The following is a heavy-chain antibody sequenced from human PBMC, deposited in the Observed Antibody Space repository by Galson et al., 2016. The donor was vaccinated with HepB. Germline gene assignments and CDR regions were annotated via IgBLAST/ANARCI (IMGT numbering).Heavy chain of an antibody. Sequence: SLRLSCSASGFTFRSYGMHWVRQAPGKGMEWVAVISPAYDGSKKYYADYVKGRFTNSRDNSNNTLYLQMNSLRVEETAVYSCAKDLAEYDYWRVGMDVWGQGITVIVSS. J-gene: IGHJ6*02. CDR3: AKDLAEYDYWRVGMDV. D-gene: IGHD3-3*01. V-gene: IGHV3-30*18. CDR2: ISPAYDGSKK. CDR1: GFTFRSYG.